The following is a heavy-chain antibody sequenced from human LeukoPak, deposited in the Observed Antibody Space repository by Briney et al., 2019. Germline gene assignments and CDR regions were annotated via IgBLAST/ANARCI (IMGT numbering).Heavy chain of an antibody. Sequence: SETLSLTCTVSGGSISSYYWTWIRQPAGKGLEWIGHIYTSGSTNYNPSLKSRVTMSVDTSKNQFSLKLSSVTAADTAVYYCARVLPRGFNWFDPWGQGTLVTVSS. V-gene: IGHV4-4*07. CDR3: ARVLPRGFNWFDP. J-gene: IGHJ5*02. CDR2: IYTSGST. CDR1: GGSISSYY. D-gene: IGHD3-10*01.